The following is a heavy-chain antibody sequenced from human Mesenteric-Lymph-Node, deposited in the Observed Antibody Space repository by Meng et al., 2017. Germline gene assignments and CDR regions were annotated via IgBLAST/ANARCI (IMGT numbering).Heavy chain of an antibody. Sequence: ASVKVSCKASGYTFTSYGISWVRQAPGQRLEWMGWINAGNGNTKYSQKFQGRVTITRDTSASTAYMELSSLRSEDTAVYYCARDSGGWYPLSLEHWGQGTLVTVSS. J-gene: IGHJ1*01. CDR2: INAGNGNT. CDR3: ARDSGGWYPLSLEH. CDR1: GYTFTSYG. D-gene: IGHD6-19*01. V-gene: IGHV1-3*01.